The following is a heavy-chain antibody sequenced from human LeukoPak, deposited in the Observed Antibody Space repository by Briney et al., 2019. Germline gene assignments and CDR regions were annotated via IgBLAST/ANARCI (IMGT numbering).Heavy chain of an antibody. CDR2: ISSSNSYI. J-gene: IGHJ4*02. V-gene: IGHV3-21*01. CDR3: ARDDAYYDSSGYQNYFDY. D-gene: IGHD3-22*01. Sequence: GGSLRLSCAASGFTFSSYSMSWVRQAPGKGLEWVSFISSSNSYIYYADSVKGRFTISRDNAKNSLYLQMNSLRAEDAAVYCCARDDAYYDSSGYQNYFDYWGQGTLVTVSS. CDR1: GFTFSSYS.